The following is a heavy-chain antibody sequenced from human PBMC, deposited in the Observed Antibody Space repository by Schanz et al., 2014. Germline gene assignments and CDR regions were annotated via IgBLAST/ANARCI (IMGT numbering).Heavy chain of an antibody. CDR1: EFTFSSYK. CDR3: AREQIMAAAGLVDY. J-gene: IGHJ4*01. CDR2: ISNSGSYI. Sequence: EVQLVESGGGLVKPGGSLRLSCEASEFTFSSYKMNWVRQAPGKGLEWVSSISNSGSYIHYADSVKGRFTISRDNAKNSLYLQMNSLRAEDTAVYYCAREQIMAAAGLVDYWGHGTLVTVSS. D-gene: IGHD6-13*01. V-gene: IGHV3-21*04.